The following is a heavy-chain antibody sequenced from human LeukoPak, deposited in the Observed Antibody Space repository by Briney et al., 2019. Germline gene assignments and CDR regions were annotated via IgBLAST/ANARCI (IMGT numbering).Heavy chain of an antibody. CDR2: IVPDSGGA. CDR3: STEDKYCSGANCGKY. D-gene: IGHD2-15*01. Sequence: GASVKVSCKASGYTFTGYYIHWVRQAPGQGLEWMGYIVPDSGGADYDQKFQGRVNMTRDKSISTVYMELSSLRSDDTAVYYCSTEDKYCSGANCGKYWGQGTLVTVSS. CDR1: GYTFTGYY. V-gene: IGHV1-2*02. J-gene: IGHJ4*02.